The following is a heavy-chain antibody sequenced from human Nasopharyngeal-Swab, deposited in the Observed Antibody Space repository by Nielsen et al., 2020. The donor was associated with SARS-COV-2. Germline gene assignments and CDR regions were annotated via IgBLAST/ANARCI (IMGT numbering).Heavy chain of an antibody. V-gene: IGHV3-74*01. J-gene: IGHJ4*02. Sequence: GESLKISCAASGFTLSGYWMHWVRQAPGKGLVWVSRINRDGSSTSYADSVKGRFTISRDNSKKKVYLEMHSLRAEDTAVYYCAKDRYCSGGACYFNGFDSWGQGTLVTVSS. CDR1: GFTLSGYW. CDR3: AKDRYCSGGACYFNGFDS. D-gene: IGHD2-15*01. CDR2: INRDGSST.